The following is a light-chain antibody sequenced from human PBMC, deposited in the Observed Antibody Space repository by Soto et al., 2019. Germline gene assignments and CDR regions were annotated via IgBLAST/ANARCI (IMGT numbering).Light chain of an antibody. CDR1: QSISSN. CDR2: GAT. J-gene: IGKJ3*01. Sequence: EIVMTQSPATLSVSPGERATLSCRASQSISSNLAWYQQKPGQAPRLPIYGATTRVTGIAATFSGSGSGKDFLLTISGLKFEDSAVYSCQHGRAFGPGTRVDIK. V-gene: IGKV3-15*01. CDR3: QHGRA.